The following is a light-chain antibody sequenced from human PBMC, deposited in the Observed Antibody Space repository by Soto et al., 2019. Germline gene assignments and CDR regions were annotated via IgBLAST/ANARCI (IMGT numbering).Light chain of an antibody. CDR2: DAS. Sequence: EIVLTKSPATLSLSPGERATLSCRASQSVSSYLAWYQQKPGQAPRLLIYDASNRATGIPARFSGSGSGTDFTLTISSLEPEDFAVYYCQQRSYWPPLTFGQGTRLEIK. V-gene: IGKV3-11*01. J-gene: IGKJ5*01. CDR1: QSVSSY. CDR3: QQRSYWPPLT.